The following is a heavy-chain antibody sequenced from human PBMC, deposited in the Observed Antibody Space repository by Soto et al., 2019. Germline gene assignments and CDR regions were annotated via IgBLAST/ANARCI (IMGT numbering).Heavy chain of an antibody. CDR1: TYSISSYY. CDR2: IYYSGST. CDR3: ASMYSSSWYYFDY. Sequence: TLSLTCSFSTYSISSYYWSWIRQPPGKGLEWIGYIYYSGSTNYSPSLKSRVTMSLDTSKNQFSLKLSSVTAADTAVYYCASMYSSSWYYFDYWAQGTLVTVSS. D-gene: IGHD6-13*01. J-gene: IGHJ4*02. V-gene: IGHV4-59*01.